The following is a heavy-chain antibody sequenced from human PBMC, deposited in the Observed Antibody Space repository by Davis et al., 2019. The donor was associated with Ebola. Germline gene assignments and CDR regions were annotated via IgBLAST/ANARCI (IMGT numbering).Heavy chain of an antibody. CDR3: ARDLGLRGWFDP. V-gene: IGHV4-59*01. J-gene: IGHJ5*02. CDR1: GGSISIYY. Sequence: PSQTLSPTCTLSGGSISIYYWSWNRQPPGKGLEWIGYMYNSGSTNYNPALKSRVTISGDTTKNQFSLKVSSVTDADTAVYYCARDLGLRGWFDPWGQGTMVIVSS. D-gene: IGHD3-16*01. CDR2: MYNSGST.